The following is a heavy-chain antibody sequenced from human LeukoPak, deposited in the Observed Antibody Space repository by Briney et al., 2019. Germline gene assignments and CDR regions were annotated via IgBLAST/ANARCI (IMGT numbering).Heavy chain of an antibody. CDR3: ARLPAGYSSSWYEFGEFGQNLIVDY. J-gene: IGHJ4*02. D-gene: IGHD6-13*01. CDR1: GGSISSSSYY. V-gene: IGHV4-39*01. CDR2: IYYTGST. Sequence: KPSETLSLTCTVSGGSISSSSYYWGWIRQPPGKGLEWIGSIYYTGSTFYSPSLKSRVTISVDTSKNQFSLKLSSVTAADTAVYYCARLPAGYSSSWYEFGEFGQNLIVDYWGQGTLVTVSS.